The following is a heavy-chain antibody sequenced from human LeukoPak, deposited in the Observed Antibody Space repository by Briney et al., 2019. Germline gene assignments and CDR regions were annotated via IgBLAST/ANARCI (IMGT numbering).Heavy chain of an antibody. Sequence: GESLKISCKGSGYSFTSYWIGWVRQMPRKGLEWMGIIDPDDSDTRYSPSFQGQVTISADKSISTAYLQWSSLEASDTAMYYCGRRRYSGYDFEYWGRGTLVTVSS. CDR3: GRRRYSGYDFEY. CDR2: IDPDDSDT. J-gene: IGHJ4*02. CDR1: GYSFTSYW. D-gene: IGHD5-12*01. V-gene: IGHV5-51*01.